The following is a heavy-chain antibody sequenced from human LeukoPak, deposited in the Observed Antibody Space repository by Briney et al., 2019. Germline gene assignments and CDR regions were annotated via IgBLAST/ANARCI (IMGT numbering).Heavy chain of an antibody. CDR1: GGSISSSSYY. D-gene: IGHD3-10*01. CDR2: IYYSGST. V-gene: IGHV4-39*07. J-gene: IGHJ4*02. Sequence: SETLSLTCTVSGGSISSSSYYWGWIRQPPGKGLEWIGSIYYSGSTNYNPSLKSRVTISVDTSKNQFSLKLSSVTAADTAVYYCARDRRSEGGVRASFDYWGQGTLVTVSS. CDR3: ARDRRSEGGVRASFDY.